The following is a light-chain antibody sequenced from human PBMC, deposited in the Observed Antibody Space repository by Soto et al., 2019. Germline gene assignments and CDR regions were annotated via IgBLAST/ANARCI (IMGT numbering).Light chain of an antibody. CDR2: GAS. J-gene: IGKJ4*01. V-gene: IGKV1-5*01. Sequence: DIQMTQSPSTLSASVGDRVTITFRAIQSVTSRLSWYQQKPGKAPKLLIYGASNLESGVPSRFCGSGSGTEFTLTISRLQPDDFATYYGQQYNSYSLTFGGGTTVEIK. CDR1: QSVTSR. CDR3: QQYNSYSLT.